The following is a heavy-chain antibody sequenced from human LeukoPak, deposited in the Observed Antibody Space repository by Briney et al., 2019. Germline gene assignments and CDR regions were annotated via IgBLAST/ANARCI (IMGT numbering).Heavy chain of an antibody. J-gene: IGHJ4*02. D-gene: IGHD4-17*01. CDR3: ATKTSNGDRYFDY. Sequence: PGGSLRLSCAASGFPFSSYAMSWIRQAPGKGLEWLSAISPTTGTTFYADSVKGRFTISRDNSRGTLYLQMNGLRAEDTAKYYSATKTSNGDRYFDYWGQGALVTVSS. CDR2: ISPTTGTT. CDR1: GFPFSSYA. V-gene: IGHV3-23*01.